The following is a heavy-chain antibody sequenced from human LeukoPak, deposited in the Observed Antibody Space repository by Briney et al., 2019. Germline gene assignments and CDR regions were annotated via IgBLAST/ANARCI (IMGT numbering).Heavy chain of an antibody. CDR1: GVTFSSYA. V-gene: IGHV3-23*01. CDR3: AKGPLIEVTGTTWDY. D-gene: IGHD6-19*01. J-gene: IGHJ4*02. CDR2: ISGSGGST. Sequence: PGGSLGLSCAASGVTFSSYAMGWVRQFPGKGLEWVSAISGSGGSTYYADSVKGRFTISRDNSKNTLHLQMNSLRAEDTAVYYCAKGPLIEVTGTTWDYWGQGTLVTVSS.